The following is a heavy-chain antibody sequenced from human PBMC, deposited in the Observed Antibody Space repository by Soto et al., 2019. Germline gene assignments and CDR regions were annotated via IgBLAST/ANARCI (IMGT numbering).Heavy chain of an antibody. D-gene: IGHD1-26*01. CDR1: GFTFTDYW. Sequence: EVQLVESGGDLVQPGGSLRLSCAASGFTFTDYWMSWVRQAPGKGLEWVANLNQDGGEKNYMDSVKGRFTISRDNAKNSVYLQLNSLRAEDTAVYYCARDKFSGTYYVKGVTYLFDHWGQGALVTVSS. J-gene: IGHJ4*02. V-gene: IGHV3-7*03. CDR2: LNQDGGEK. CDR3: ARDKFSGTYYVKGVTYLFDH.